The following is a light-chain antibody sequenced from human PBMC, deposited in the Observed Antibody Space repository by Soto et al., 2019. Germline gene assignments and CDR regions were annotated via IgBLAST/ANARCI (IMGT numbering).Light chain of an antibody. Sequence: EIVLTPSPGTLSLSPGERATLSCRASQSVSSSLLAWYQQKPGQAPRLLIYGASSRATGIPDRFSGSWSGTAFTLTISRLEPEDFPLYYCQQYGSSPRTFGQGTKVEIK. CDR1: QSVSSSL. CDR3: QQYGSSPRT. CDR2: GAS. V-gene: IGKV3-20*01. J-gene: IGKJ1*01.